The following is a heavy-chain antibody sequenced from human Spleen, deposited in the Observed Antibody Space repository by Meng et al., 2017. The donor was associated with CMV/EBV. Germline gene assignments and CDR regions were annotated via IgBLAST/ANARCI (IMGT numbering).Heavy chain of an antibody. Sequence: SETLSLTCTVSGYSISSGYYWGWIRQPPGKGLEWIGSIYHSGSTHYNPSLKSRVTISIDTSKNQFSLKLSSVTAADTAVYYCARVLLWFGADYWGQGTRVTVSS. V-gene: IGHV4-38-2*02. J-gene: IGHJ4*02. CDR3: ARVLLWFGADY. D-gene: IGHD3-10*01. CDR2: IYHSGST. CDR1: GYSISSGYY.